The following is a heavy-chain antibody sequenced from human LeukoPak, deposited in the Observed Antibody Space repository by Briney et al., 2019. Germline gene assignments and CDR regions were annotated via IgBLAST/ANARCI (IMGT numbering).Heavy chain of an antibody. Sequence: GGSLRLSCAASGFTFSDYYMSWIRQAPGKGLEWVSYISSSGSTIYYADSVKGRFTISRDNSKNTLYLQMNSLRAEDTAVYYCARSSMVRGVIMWYFQHWGQGTLVTVSS. D-gene: IGHD3-10*01. CDR3: ARSSMVRGVIMWYFQH. J-gene: IGHJ1*01. CDR1: GFTFSDYY. V-gene: IGHV3-11*04. CDR2: ISSSGSTI.